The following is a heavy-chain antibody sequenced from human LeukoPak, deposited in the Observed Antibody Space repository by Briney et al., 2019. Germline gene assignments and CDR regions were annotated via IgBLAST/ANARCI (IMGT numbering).Heavy chain of an antibody. Sequence: ASVKVSCKASGGTFSSYAISWVRQAPGQGLEWMGGISPIFGTANYAQKFQGRVTITADESTSTAYMELSSLRSEDTAVYYCARGGGFYDYVWGSYPHNWFDPWGQGTLVTVSS. J-gene: IGHJ5*02. D-gene: IGHD3-16*02. CDR1: GGTFSSYA. CDR3: ARGGGFYDYVWGSYPHNWFDP. CDR2: ISPIFGTA. V-gene: IGHV1-69*01.